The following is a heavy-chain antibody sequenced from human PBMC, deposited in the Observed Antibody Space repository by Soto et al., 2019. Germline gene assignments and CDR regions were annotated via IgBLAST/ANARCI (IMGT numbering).Heavy chain of an antibody. CDR1: GGSISSYY. Sequence: QSQTLSLTCTVSGGSISSYYWSWIWQPPGKGLEWIGYIYYSGSTNYNPSLKSRVTISVDTSKNQFSLKLSSVTAADTAVYYCARAAPTVSHYYYGMDVWGQGTTVTVSS. CDR3: ARAAPTVSHYYYGMDV. CDR2: IYYSGST. D-gene: IGHD4-17*01. J-gene: IGHJ6*02. V-gene: IGHV4-59*01.